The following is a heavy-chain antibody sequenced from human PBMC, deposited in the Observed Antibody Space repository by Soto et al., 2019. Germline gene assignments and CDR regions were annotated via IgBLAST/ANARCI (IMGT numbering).Heavy chain of an antibody. Sequence: QVQLVQSGAEVKKPGASVKVSCKASGYTFTSSGISWVRQAPGQGLEWMGWISAYKGNTNYAQKLQGRVTITTDTSTSTAYMELRSLRADDTAVYYCARSELYSSSGWHDYWGQGTLVTVSS. J-gene: IGHJ4*02. CDR1: GYTFTSSG. D-gene: IGHD6-13*01. CDR2: ISAYKGNT. V-gene: IGHV1-18*01. CDR3: ARSELYSSSGWHDY.